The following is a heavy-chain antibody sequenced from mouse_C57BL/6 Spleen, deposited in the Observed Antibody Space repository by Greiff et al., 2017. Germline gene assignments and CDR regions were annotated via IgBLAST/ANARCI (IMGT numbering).Heavy chain of an antibody. D-gene: IGHD1-1*01. V-gene: IGHV7-3*01. CDR2: IRNKANGYTT. Sequence: EVKVVESGGGLVQPGGSLSLSCAASGFTFTDYYMSWVRQPPGKALEWLGFIRNKANGYTTEYSASVKGRFTISRDNSQSILYLQMNALRAEDSATYYCARYNGNYYGNSYAMDYWGQGTSVTVSS. CDR3: ARYNGNYYGNSYAMDY. CDR1: GFTFTDYY. J-gene: IGHJ4*01.